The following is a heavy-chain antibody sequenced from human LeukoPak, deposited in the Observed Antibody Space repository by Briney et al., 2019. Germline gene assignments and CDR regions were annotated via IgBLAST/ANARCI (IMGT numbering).Heavy chain of an antibody. CDR3: AKSGSIAALADWFDY. V-gene: IGHV3-9*01. CDR2: ISWNSGSI. Sequence: GRSLRLSSAASGFTFDDYAMHWVRHAPGKGLEWVSGISWNSGSIGYADSVRGRFTISRDNAKNSLYLQMNSLRAEDTALYYCAKSGSIAALADWFDYWGQGTLVTVSS. D-gene: IGHD6-6*01. J-gene: IGHJ4*02. CDR1: GFTFDDYA.